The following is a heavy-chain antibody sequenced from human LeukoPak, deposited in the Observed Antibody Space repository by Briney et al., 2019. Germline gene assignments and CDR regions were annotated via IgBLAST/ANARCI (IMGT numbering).Heavy chain of an antibody. CDR3: ARVPDDPWSGYFFDC. V-gene: IGHV3-48*01. D-gene: IGHD3-3*01. Sequence: GGSLRLSCAASGFHFSTYGMNWVRQAPGKGLEWASYINTGSTTIHYADSVKGRFTISRDNTRNSLFLQMNGLRVEDTAVYFCARVPDDPWSGYFFDCWGQGTLVTVSS. CDR1: GFHFSTYG. J-gene: IGHJ4*02. CDR2: INTGSTTI.